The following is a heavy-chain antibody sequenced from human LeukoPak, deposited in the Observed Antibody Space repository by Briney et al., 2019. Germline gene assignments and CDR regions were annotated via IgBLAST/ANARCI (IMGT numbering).Heavy chain of an antibody. J-gene: IGHJ4*02. CDR1: GGSFSSYY. V-gene: IGHV4-34*01. CDR2: INHSGST. CDR3: ARFGRMGSSGPSRYLDY. Sequence: SETRSLTCAVYGGSFSSYYWSWIRQPPGKGLEWIGEINHSGSTNYNPSLKSRVTISVDTSKNQFSLKLSSVTAADTAVYYCARFGRMGSSGPSRYLDYWGQGTLVTDSS. D-gene: IGHD6-19*01.